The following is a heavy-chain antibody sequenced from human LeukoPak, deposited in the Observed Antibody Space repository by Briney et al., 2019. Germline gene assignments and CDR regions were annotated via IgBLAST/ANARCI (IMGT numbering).Heavy chain of an antibody. CDR1: DGSISGYY. CDR2: IHYTGIN. J-gene: IGHJ2*01. Sequence: PSETLSLTCTVSDGSISGYYWGWIRQAPGRGLKWIAYIHYTGINNYNPSLKSLAAISVDTSTNQFSLKLTSVTAADTAMYYCARHFTNSGSAFDLWGRGTLVTVSS. V-gene: IGHV4-59*08. CDR3: ARHFTNSGSAFDL. D-gene: IGHD3-10*01.